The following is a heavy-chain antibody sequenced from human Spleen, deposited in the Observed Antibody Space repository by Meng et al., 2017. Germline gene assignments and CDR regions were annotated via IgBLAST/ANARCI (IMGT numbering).Heavy chain of an antibody. CDR2: VNHSGNT. Sequence: QVHLQQWGAGLLKPSETLSLTCVVSGGSFSDYYWSWIRQPPGKGLEWIGEVNHSGNTNYNPSLKSRVTISVDTSKNQFSLNLSSVTAADTAVYYCARGTPVVTPRWLDYWGQGTLVTVSS. D-gene: IGHD4-23*01. CDR1: GGSFSDYY. V-gene: IGHV4-34*01. J-gene: IGHJ4*02. CDR3: ARGTPVVTPRWLDY.